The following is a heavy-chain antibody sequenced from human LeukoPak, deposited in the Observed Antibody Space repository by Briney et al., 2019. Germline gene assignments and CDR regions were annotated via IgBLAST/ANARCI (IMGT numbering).Heavy chain of an antibody. Sequence: PSQTLSLTCTLSGGSIISGNYYWSWIRQPAGKGLEWIGRLYTRGSTTYNPSLKSRVTISVDTSKNRFSLKLTSVTAADTAVYYCARDRRLYSSEVRWFDPWGQGTLVTVSS. D-gene: IGHD6-25*01. CDR3: ARDRRLYSSEVRWFDP. J-gene: IGHJ5*02. V-gene: IGHV4-61*02. CDR2: LYTRGST. CDR1: GGSIISGNYY.